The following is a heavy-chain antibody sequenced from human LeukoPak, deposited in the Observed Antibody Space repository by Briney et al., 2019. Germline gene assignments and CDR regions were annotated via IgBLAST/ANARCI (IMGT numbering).Heavy chain of an antibody. Sequence: GASVKVSCKASGYTFTTYGLSWVRQAPGQGLEWMGGIIPIFGTANYAQKFQGRVTITADESTSTAYMELSSLRSEDTAMYYCANGPDGYNTYWGQGTLVTVSS. V-gene: IGHV1-69*01. D-gene: IGHD5-24*01. CDR2: IIPIFGTA. J-gene: IGHJ4*02. CDR1: GYTFTTYG. CDR3: ANGPDGYNTY.